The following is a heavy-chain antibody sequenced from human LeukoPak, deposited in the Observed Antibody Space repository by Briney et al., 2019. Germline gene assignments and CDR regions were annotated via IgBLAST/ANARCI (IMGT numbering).Heavy chain of an antibody. Sequence: GGSLRLSCAASGFTFSSYWMSWVRQAPGKGLGWVANIKQDGSEKYYVDSVKGRFTISRDNAKNSLYLQMNSLRAEDTAVYYCAREFAAGWGAAFDIWGQGTMVTVSS. CDR2: IKQDGSEK. CDR1: GFTFSSYW. V-gene: IGHV3-7*01. J-gene: IGHJ3*02. D-gene: IGHD1-26*01. CDR3: AREFAAGWGAAFDI.